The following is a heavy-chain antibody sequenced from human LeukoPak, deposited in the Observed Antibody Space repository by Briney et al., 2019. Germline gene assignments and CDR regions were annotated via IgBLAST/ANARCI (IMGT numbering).Heavy chain of an antibody. CDR1: GFSVSEYY. V-gene: IGHV3-11*01. CDR2: ITRENWI. J-gene: IGHJ4*02. Sequence: GGSLRLSCAASGFSVSEYYVTWVRQAPGKGLEWISYITRENWIYYLDSVKGRFTISRDHAKNSVYLEMNSLRADDTAVYYCARGLHLDSSGSLYYWGQGTLVTVSS. CDR3: ARGLHLDSSGSLYY. D-gene: IGHD3-22*01.